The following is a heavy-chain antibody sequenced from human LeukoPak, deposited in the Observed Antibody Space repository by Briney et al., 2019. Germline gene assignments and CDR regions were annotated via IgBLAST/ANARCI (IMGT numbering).Heavy chain of an antibody. V-gene: IGHV1-2*02. CDR3: VRDGLNWNYDY. CDR2: ISPTNGDT. CDR1: GYTFTGHY. J-gene: IGHJ4*02. D-gene: IGHD1-7*01. Sequence: ASVKVSCKTSGYTFTGHYMHWARQAPGQGLEWMGWISPTNGDTRYAQKLQGRVAMTRDTSISTAYMELSRLRSDDTAVYYCVRDGLNWNYDYWGQGTLVAVSS.